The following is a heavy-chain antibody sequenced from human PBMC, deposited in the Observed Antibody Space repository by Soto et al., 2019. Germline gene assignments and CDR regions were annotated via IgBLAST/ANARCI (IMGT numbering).Heavy chain of an antibody. CDR3: ARMVEDIVVVPAAILRNYYYYMDV. CDR1: GGSFSGYY. J-gene: IGHJ6*03. D-gene: IGHD2-2*01. Sequence: SETLSLTCAVYGGSFSGYYWSWIRQPPGKGLEWIGEINHSGSTNYNPSLKSRVTISVDTSKNQFSLKLSSVTAADTAVYYCARMVEDIVVVPAAILRNYYYYMDVWGKGTKVTVSS. CDR2: INHSGST. V-gene: IGHV4-34*01.